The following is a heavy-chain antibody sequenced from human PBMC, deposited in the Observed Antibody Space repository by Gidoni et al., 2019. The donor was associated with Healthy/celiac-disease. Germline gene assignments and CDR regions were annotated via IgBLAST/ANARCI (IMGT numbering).Heavy chain of an antibody. V-gene: IGHV3-11*06. D-gene: IGHD3-3*01. Sequence: QVQLVESGGGLVKPGGSLRLSCAASGFTFSDYYMSWIRQAPGKGLEWVSYISSSSSYTNYADSVKGRFTISRDNAKNSLYLQMNSLRAEDTAVYYCASSPDFWSGYVVYYGMDVWGQGTTVTVSS. CDR1: GFTFSDYY. CDR3: ASSPDFWSGYVVYYGMDV. CDR2: ISSSSSYT. J-gene: IGHJ6*02.